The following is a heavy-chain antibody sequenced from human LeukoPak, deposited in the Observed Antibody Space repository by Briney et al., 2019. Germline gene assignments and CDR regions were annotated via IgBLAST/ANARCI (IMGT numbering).Heavy chain of an antibody. J-gene: IGHJ4*02. Sequence: ASVKVSCKASGYTFTGHYMHWVRQAPGQGLAWMGWINPNSGGTNYAQKFQGRVTMTRDTSISTAYMELSRLRSDDTAVYYCARSHGNWNYLAVGYWGQGTLVTVSS. CDR1: GYTFTGHY. V-gene: IGHV1-2*02. D-gene: IGHD1-7*01. CDR2: INPNSGGT. CDR3: ARSHGNWNYLAVGY.